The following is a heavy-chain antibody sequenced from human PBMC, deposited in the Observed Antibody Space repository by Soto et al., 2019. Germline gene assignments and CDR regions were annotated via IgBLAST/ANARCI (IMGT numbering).Heavy chain of an antibody. CDR2: ISAYNGNT. CDR1: GYTFTSYG. V-gene: IGHV1-18*01. J-gene: IGHJ4*02. D-gene: IGHD2-15*01. CDR3: AREPQLGYCSGGSCYTDY. Sequence: ASVKVSCKASGYTFTSYGISWVRQAPGQGLEWMGWISAYNGNTNYAQKLQGRVTMTTDTSTSTAHMELRSLRSDDTAVYYFAREPQLGYCSGGSCYTDYWGQGTLVTVYS.